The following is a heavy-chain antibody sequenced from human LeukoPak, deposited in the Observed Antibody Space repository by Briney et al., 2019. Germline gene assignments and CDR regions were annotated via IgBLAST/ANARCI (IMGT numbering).Heavy chain of an antibody. CDR2: IYYSGTT. Sequence: KPSETLSLTCTVSGGSISSSSYYWGWIRQPPGKGLEWVGSIYYSGTTYYNPSLKSRVTISVDTSKNQFSLKLSSVTAAGTAVYYCASLLTMIAWFDPWGQGTLVTVSS. D-gene: IGHD3-22*01. CDR1: GGSISSSSYY. V-gene: IGHV4-39*01. J-gene: IGHJ5*02. CDR3: ASLLTMIAWFDP.